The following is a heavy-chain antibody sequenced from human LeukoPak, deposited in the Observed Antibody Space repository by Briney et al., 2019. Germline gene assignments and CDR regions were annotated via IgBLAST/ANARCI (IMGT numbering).Heavy chain of an antibody. CDR2: INSDGSRI. D-gene: IGHD1-26*01. J-gene: IGHJ4*02. Sequence: GGSLRHSCAASGFTFSSYSMNWVRQAPGKGLVWVSRINSDGSRISYADSVKGRFTISRDNAKNTLFLQMNSLRAEDTAVYYCARDRGSTEFDYWGQGTLVTVSS. CDR1: GFTFSSYS. CDR3: ARDRGSTEFDY. V-gene: IGHV3-74*01.